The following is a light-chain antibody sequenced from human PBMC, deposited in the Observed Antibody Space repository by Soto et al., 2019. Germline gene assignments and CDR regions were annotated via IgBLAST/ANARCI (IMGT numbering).Light chain of an antibody. CDR3: QQYGTSPYT. Sequence: EIVLTQSPGTLSLSPGERATLSCRASQSVSSSYLAWYQQKPGQAPRLLIYSASSRATGIPDRFSGSGSGTDFTLTISRREPEDFAVYYCQQYGTSPYTFGQGTKLDIK. CDR2: SAS. J-gene: IGKJ2*01. V-gene: IGKV3-20*01. CDR1: QSVSSSY.